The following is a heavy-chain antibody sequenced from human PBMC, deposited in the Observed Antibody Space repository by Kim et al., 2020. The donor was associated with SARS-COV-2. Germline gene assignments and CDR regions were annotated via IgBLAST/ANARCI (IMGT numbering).Heavy chain of an antibody. Sequence: ASVKVSCKASGYTFTNYDINWVRQAPGQGLEWMGWMNPNSGNSGYAEKFQGRVIMTRDTSITTAYMEVSGLTSDDTAVYYCAKDPRGVRVTAFDHWGQGTLVTVSS. V-gene: IGHV1-8*02. CDR2: MNPNSGNS. CDR1: GYTFTNYD. J-gene: IGHJ4*02. CDR3: AKDPRGVRVTAFDH. D-gene: IGHD2-21*02.